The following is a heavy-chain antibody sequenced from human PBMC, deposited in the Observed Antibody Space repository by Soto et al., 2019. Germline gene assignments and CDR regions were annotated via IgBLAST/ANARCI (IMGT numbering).Heavy chain of an antibody. V-gene: IGHV3-9*01. J-gene: IGHJ6*02. CDR1: VFIFDDYA. CDR3: AKDREGSSGWYGMDV. CDR2: ISWNSVTI. Sequence: ALRLSCAASVFIFDDYAMHWVRQVPGKGLEWVSAISWNSVTIAYADSVKGRFTISRDNAKNSLYLQMNSLRSEDTALYYCAKDREGSSGWYGMDVWGQGTTVTVSS. D-gene: IGHD3-22*01.